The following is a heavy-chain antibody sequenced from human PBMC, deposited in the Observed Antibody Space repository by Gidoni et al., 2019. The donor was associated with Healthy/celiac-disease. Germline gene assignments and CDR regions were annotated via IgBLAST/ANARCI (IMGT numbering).Heavy chain of an antibody. J-gene: IGHJ6*02. CDR2: INPNSGGT. V-gene: IGHV1-2*04. CDR3: ARGHLSGWYLGEPDSPNHNYYYYGMDV. CDR1: GYTFTGYY. D-gene: IGHD6-19*01. Sequence: QVQLVQSGAEVKKPGASVKVSCKASGYTFTGYYMHWVRQAPGQGLEWMGWINPNSGGTNYAQKFQGWVTMTRDTSISTAYIELSRLRSDDTAVYYCARGHLSGWYLGEPDSPNHNYYYYGMDVWGQGTTVTVSS.